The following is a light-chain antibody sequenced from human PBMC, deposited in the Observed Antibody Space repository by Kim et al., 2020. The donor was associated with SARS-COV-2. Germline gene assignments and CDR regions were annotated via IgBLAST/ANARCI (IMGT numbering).Light chain of an antibody. V-gene: IGKV3-20*01. CDR1: QSVSSSY. CDR2: GAS. CDR3: QQYGSSPLLT. Sequence: PGERATLSCRDSQSVSSSYLAWYQQKPGQAPRLLIYGASSRATGIPDRFSGSGSGTDFTLTISRLEPEDFAVYYCQQYGSSPLLTFGGGTKVDIK. J-gene: IGKJ4*01.